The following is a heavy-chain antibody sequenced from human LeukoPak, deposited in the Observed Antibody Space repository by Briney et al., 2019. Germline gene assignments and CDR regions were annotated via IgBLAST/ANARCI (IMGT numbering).Heavy chain of an antibody. D-gene: IGHD6-19*01. CDR1: GFTVSSNC. J-gene: IGHJ4*02. Sequence: GGSLRLSCAASGFTVSSNCMSWVRQAPGKGLEWVSVIYSGGSTYYADSVKGRFTISRDNSKNTLYLQMNSLRAEDTAVYYCARGFDSSGWYGGYWGQGTLVTVSS. CDR3: ARGFDSSGWYGGY. V-gene: IGHV3-53*01. CDR2: IYSGGST.